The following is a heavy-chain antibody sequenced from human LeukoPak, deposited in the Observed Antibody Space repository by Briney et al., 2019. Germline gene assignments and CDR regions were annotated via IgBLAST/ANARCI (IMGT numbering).Heavy chain of an antibody. D-gene: IGHD2-2*01. CDR2: INPNSGGT. Sequence: ASVKVSCKASGYTFTGYYMHWVRQAPGQGLEWMGRINPNSGGTNYAQKFQGRVTMTRDTSISTAYMELSRLRSDDTAVYYCARYCSSTSCPASYYYYGMDVWGQGTTVTVSS. CDR3: ARYCSSTSCPASYYYYGMDV. V-gene: IGHV1-2*06. J-gene: IGHJ6*02. CDR1: GYTFTGYY.